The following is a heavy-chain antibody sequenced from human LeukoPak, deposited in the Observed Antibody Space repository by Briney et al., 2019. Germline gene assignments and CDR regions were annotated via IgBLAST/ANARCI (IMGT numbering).Heavy chain of an antibody. CDR3: ARVNPATYNYYYYMDV. Sequence: SVKVSCKASGGTFSSYAISWVRQAPGQGLEWMGGIIPIVGTANYAQKFQGRVTITTDESTSTAYMELSSLRSEDTAVYYCARVNPATYNYYYYMDVWGKGTTVTVSS. V-gene: IGHV1-69*05. CDR2: IIPIVGTA. J-gene: IGHJ6*03. D-gene: IGHD5-24*01. CDR1: GGTFSSYA.